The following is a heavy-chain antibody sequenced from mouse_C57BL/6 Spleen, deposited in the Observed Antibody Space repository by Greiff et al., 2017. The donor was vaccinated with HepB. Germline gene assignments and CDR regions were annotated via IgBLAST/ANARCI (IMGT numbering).Heavy chain of an antibody. CDR2: INPSSGYT. V-gene: IGHV1-4*01. CDR3: RGPLRGDYFDY. CDR1: GYTFTSYT. Sequence: VQLQQSGAELARPGASVKMSCKASGYTFTSYTMHWVKQRPGQGLEWIGYINPSSGYTKYNQKFKDKATLTADKSSSTAYMQMSSLTSEDSAVYYCRGPLRGDYFDYWGQGTTLTVSS. J-gene: IGHJ2*01.